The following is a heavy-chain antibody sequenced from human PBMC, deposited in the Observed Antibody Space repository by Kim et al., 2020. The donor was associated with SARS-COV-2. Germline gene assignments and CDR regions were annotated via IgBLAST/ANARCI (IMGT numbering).Heavy chain of an antibody. D-gene: IGHD1-26*01. J-gene: IGHJ5*02. CDR1: GFTFDDYA. CDR2: ISWNSGSI. CDR3: AKDKAKSMRGLWGWFDP. Sequence: GGSLRLSCAASGFTFDDYAMHWVRQAPGKGLEWVSGISWNSGSIGYADSVKGRFTISRDNAKNSLYLQMNSLRAEDTALYYCAKDKAKSMRGLWGWFDPWGQGTLVTVSS. V-gene: IGHV3-9*01.